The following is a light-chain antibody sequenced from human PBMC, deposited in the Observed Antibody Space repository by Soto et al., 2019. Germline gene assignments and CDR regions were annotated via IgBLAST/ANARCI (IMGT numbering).Light chain of an antibody. Sequence: EMVMTQSPATLSESPEKRATLPCRASQSVSSYLAWYQQKPGQAPRLLIYDASNRATGIPARFSGTGSGTDFTLSISSLEPEDFVVYFCQQRSNWPLTFGGGTKVDIK. CDR1: QSVSSY. J-gene: IGKJ4*01. CDR2: DAS. V-gene: IGKV3-11*01. CDR3: QQRSNWPLT.